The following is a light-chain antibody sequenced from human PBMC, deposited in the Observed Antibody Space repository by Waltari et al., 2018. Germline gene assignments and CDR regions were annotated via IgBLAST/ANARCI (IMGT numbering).Light chain of an antibody. Sequence: QAALTQSPSMSGSPGQSVTISCTGTSSDIGAYNRVSWYQQHPGKAPKLMIYEVRQRPSGVSDRFSGSKSGNTASLTISGLQAEDEAEYYCQSYDSSLGAVVFGGGTKLTVL. J-gene: IGLJ2*01. CDR2: EVR. CDR1: SSDIGAYNR. V-gene: IGLV2-11*01. CDR3: QSYDSSLGAVV.